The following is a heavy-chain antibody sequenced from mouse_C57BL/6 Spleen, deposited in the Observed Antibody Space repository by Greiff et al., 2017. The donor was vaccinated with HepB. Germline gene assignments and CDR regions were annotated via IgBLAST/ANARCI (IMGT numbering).Heavy chain of an antibody. CDR3: ARYPSGTLLDY. CDR1: GFTFTDYY. V-gene: IGHV7-3*01. J-gene: IGHJ2*01. CDR2: IRNKANGYTT. Sequence: EVKLVESGGGLVQPGGSLSLSCAASGFTFTDYYMSWVRQPPGKALEWLGFIRNKANGYTTEYSASVKGRFTISRDNSQSILYLQMNALRAEDSATYYCARYPSGTLLDYWGQGTTLTVSS. D-gene: IGHD4-1*01.